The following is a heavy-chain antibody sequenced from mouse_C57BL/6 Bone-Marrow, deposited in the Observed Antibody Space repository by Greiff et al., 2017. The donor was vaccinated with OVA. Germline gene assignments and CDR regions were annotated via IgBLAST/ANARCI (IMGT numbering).Heavy chain of an antibody. V-gene: IGHV14-4*01. D-gene: IGHD2-2*01. CDR3: TTLNGSWYVDD. CDR2: IDPENGDT. CDR1: GFNIKDDY. Sequence: DVQLQESGAELVRPGASVKLSCTASGFNIKDDYMHWVKQRPEQGLEWIGWIDPENGDTAYASKFQGKATITADTSSNTAYLQLSSLTSEDTAVYYCTTLNGSWYVDDWGTGTTVTVSS. J-gene: IGHJ1*03.